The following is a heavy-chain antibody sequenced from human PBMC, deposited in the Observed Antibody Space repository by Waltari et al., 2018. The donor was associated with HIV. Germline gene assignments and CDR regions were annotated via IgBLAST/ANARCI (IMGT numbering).Heavy chain of an antibody. Sequence: VQLLASGGGLVQPGGSLRPACASSGSTFSCFAMSGVRQAPGKGLGWVSAISGSGGSTYYADSVKGRFTISRDNSKNTLYLQMNSLRAEDTAVYYCAKDPVVRGVIITLFDYWGQGTLVTVSS. V-gene: IGHV3-23*01. CDR1: GSTFSCFA. CDR2: ISGSGGST. D-gene: IGHD3-10*01. CDR3: AKDPVVRGVIITLFDY. J-gene: IGHJ4*02.